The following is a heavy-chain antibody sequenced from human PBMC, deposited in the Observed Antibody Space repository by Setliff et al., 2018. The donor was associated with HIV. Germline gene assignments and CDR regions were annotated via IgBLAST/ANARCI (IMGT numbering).Heavy chain of an antibody. CDR1: GDTFNSHA. CDR2: IIPIFGTP. Sequence: SVKVSCKASGDTFNSHAISWVRQAPGQGLEWMGGIIPIFGTPNYAQKFKGRLTITADESTSTVYMEPSSLRSDDTAVYYCASGPLVYYDSPGAFDIWGQGTMVTVSS. J-gene: IGHJ3*02. D-gene: IGHD3-22*01. CDR3: ASGPLVYYDSPGAFDI. V-gene: IGHV1-69*13.